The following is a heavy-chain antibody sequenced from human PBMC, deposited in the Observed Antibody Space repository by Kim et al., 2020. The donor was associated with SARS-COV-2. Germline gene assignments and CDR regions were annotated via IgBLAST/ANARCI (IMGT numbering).Heavy chain of an antibody. V-gene: IGHV3-23*01. Sequence: YADSVEGRFTISKDNSRNTLYLQMNGLRADDTAVYYCAKVNYFGSYFYFDYWGQGVLVTVSS. D-gene: IGHD3-10*01. CDR3: AKVNYFGSYFYFDY. J-gene: IGHJ4*02.